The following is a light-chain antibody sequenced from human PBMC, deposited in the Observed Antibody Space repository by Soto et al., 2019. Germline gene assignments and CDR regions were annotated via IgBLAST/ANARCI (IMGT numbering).Light chain of an antibody. CDR2: GAS. J-gene: IGKJ1*01. CDR3: QQYNDWPLT. CDR1: QSVSSSY. Sequence: EIVLTQSPGTLSLSPGERATLSCRASQSVSSSYLAWYQQKPGQAPRLLIYGASSRATGIPDRFSGSGSGTDFTLTFSSLEPEDFAVYYCQQYNDWPLTFGQGTKVDIK. V-gene: IGKV3-20*01.